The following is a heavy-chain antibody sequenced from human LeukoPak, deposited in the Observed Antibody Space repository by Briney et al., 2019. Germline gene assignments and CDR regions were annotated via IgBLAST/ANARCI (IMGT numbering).Heavy chain of an antibody. CDR3: ARGRGSSGWSPYDY. D-gene: IGHD6-19*01. CDR2: IKQDGSEK. CDR1: GFTFSSFC. Sequence: GGSVRLSCAASGFTFSSFCMSWVRQAPGKGLEGVANIKQDGSEKYYVDSVKGRFTVSRDNAKNSLYLQMNSMRAEDTAMYYCARGRGSSGWSPYDYWGQGNLVTVSS. V-gene: IGHV3-7*01. J-gene: IGHJ4*02.